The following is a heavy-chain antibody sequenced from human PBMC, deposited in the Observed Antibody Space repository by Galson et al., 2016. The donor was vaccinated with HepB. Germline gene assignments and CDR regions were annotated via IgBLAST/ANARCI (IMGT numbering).Heavy chain of an antibody. CDR2: ISGSGGGA. D-gene: IGHD5-12*01. CDR3: VKHSGFDRNYFDD. CDR1: GFSFSNFA. J-gene: IGHJ4*02. Sequence: SLRLSCAASGFSFSNFAMSWVRQAPGKGLEWVSAISGSGGGAYYADSVKGRFTISRDNSKNTVFLQMNSLRADDSAVYKCVKHSGFDRNYFDDWGQGTPVTVSS. V-gene: IGHV3-23*01.